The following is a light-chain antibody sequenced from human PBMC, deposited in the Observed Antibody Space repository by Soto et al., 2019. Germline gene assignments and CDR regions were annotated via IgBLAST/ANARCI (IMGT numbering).Light chain of an antibody. V-gene: IGKV4-1*01. CDR1: QSVLYSSNNKNY. CDR3: QQYYSSPPT. J-gene: IGKJ1*01. CDR2: WAS. Sequence: DIAMTQSPDSLAVSLGERATINCKSSQSVLYSSNNKNYLAWYQQKPGQPPKLLIYWASTRESGVPDRFSGSGSGTDFTLTISSLQAEDVAGYYCQQYYSSPPTFGQGTKVEIK.